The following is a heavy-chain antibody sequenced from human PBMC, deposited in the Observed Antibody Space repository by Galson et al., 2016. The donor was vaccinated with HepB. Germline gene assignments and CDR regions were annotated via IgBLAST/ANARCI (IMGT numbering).Heavy chain of an antibody. J-gene: IGHJ6*02. CDR2: IHDSGNT. D-gene: IGHD2-2*02. Sequence: SETLSLTCTVSSDPVTSGTYYWSWVRQSPGKGLDWIGYIHDSGNTNYNPSIKSRVTISRDTSKNQFFLELTSVTAADTAVYYCARDEGFYNGMDVWGQGTTVTVAS. CDR3: ARDEGFYNGMDV. CDR1: SDPVTSGTYY. V-gene: IGHV4-61*01.